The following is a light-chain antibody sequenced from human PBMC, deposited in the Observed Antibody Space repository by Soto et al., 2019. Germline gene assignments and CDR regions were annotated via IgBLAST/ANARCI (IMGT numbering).Light chain of an antibody. CDR2: GTS. Sequence: EIVLTQSPGTLSLSPGERATFSCRTSQTVNTEFLAWYQQKPGLAPRLLIHGTSNWATGIPDRCSGSGSGTDFTLTISALEPEDFAVYYCQRYASSPLYAFGQGTKLEI. V-gene: IGKV3-20*01. J-gene: IGKJ2*01. CDR1: QTVNTEF. CDR3: QRYASSPLYA.